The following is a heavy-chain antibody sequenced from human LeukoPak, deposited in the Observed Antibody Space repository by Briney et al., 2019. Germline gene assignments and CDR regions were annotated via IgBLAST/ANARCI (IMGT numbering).Heavy chain of an antibody. D-gene: IGHD3-10*01. CDR3: ATTPGAYYYYHMDV. V-gene: IGHV3-7*03. Sequence: GGSLRLSCAASGFTFSSNWMSWVRQAPGKGLEWVANIKQDGSEKYYVDSVKGRFTISRDNAKNSLYLQMNSLRAEDTAVYYCATTPGAYYYYHMDVWGQGTTVTVSS. CDR2: IKQDGSEK. J-gene: IGHJ6*02. CDR1: GFTFSSNW.